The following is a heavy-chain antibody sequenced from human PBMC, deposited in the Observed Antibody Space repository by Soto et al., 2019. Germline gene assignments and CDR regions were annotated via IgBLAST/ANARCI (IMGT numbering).Heavy chain of an antibody. Sequence: ASVKVSCKASGYTFTSYGISWVRQAPGQGLEWMGWISAYNGNTNYAQKLQGRVTMTTDTSTSTAYMELRSLRSDDTAVYYCARDLDIVVVPAAMPGIYYYYYYGMDVWGQGTTVTVSS. CDR2: ISAYNGNT. D-gene: IGHD2-2*03. J-gene: IGHJ6*02. V-gene: IGHV1-18*01. CDR3: ARDLDIVVVPAAMPGIYYYYYYGMDV. CDR1: GYTFTSYG.